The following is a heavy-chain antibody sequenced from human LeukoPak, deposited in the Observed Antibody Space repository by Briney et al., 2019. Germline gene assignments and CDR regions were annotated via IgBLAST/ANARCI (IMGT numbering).Heavy chain of an antibody. CDR3: ARAQSGFWSGYCFDY. CDR1: GFTFSTSW. V-gene: IGHV3-7*01. D-gene: IGHD3-3*01. CDR2: IKQDGSEK. Sequence: GGSLRLSCAASGFTFSTSWMTWVRQAPGKGLEWVANIKQDGSEKYYVDSVKGRFAVSRDNAKNSLYLQMNSLRAEDTAVYYCARAQSGFWSGYCFDYWGQGTLVTVSS. J-gene: IGHJ4*02.